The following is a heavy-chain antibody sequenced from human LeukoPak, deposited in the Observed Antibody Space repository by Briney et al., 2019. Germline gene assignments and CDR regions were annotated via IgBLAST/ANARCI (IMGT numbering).Heavy chain of an antibody. D-gene: IGHD3-9*01. Sequence: SFSSYGMHWVRQAPGKGLEWIGSIYYSGSTYYNPSLKSRVTISVDTSKNQFSLKLSSMTAADTAVYYCARGDTYYDILTGYYAVGYWGQGTLVTVSS. V-gene: IGHV4-39*07. CDR1: SFSSYG. CDR3: ARGDTYYDILTGYYAVGY. J-gene: IGHJ4*02. CDR2: IYYSGST.